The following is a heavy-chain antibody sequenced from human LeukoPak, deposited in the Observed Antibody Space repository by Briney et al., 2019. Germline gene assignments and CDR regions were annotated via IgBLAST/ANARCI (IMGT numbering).Heavy chain of an antibody. CDR1: GGSFSGYY. Sequence: SETLSLTCAVYGGSFSGYYWSWIRQPPGKGLEWIGYIYYSGITNYNPSLKTRVTISVDTSKNQFSLELSSLTAADTAVYYCARVADYGDYLFDYWGQGTLVTVSS. D-gene: IGHD4-17*01. V-gene: IGHV4-59*08. CDR2: IYYSGIT. J-gene: IGHJ4*02. CDR3: ARVADYGDYLFDY.